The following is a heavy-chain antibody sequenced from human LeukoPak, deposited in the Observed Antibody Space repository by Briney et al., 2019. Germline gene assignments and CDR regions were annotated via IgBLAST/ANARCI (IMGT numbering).Heavy chain of an antibody. CDR3: ARGSPYIGSYEYYFDY. J-gene: IGHJ4*02. Sequence: GGSLRLSCAASGFTLSGYWMHWVRQAPGKGLVWVSRINTDGSSTTYADSVKGRFTISRDNAKNTLYLQMNSLRAEDTAVYYRARGSPYIGSYEYYFDYWGQGTLVTVSS. CDR1: GFTLSGYW. D-gene: IGHD1-26*01. CDR2: INTDGSST. V-gene: IGHV3-74*03.